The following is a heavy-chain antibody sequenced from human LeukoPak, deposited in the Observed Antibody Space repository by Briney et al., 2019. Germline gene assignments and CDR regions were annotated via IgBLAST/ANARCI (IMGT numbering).Heavy chain of an antibody. V-gene: IGHV3-64*01. D-gene: IGHD3-3*01. Sequence: QPGGSLRLSCAASGFTFSSYAMHWVRQAPGKGLEYFSPISSNGGSQYYANSVKGRFTISRDNSKNMLYLQMGSLRAEDMAVYYCARARDDFWSYYYYYMDVWGKGTTVTVS. CDR3: ARARDDFWSYYYYYMDV. CDR2: ISSNGGSQ. J-gene: IGHJ6*03. CDR1: GFTFSSYA.